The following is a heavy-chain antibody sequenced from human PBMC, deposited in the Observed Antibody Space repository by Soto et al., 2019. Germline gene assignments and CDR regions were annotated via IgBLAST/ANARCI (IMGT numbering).Heavy chain of an antibody. CDR1: GYSFTSYG. Sequence: QVQLVQPGAEVKKPGASVKVSCKASGYSFTSYGISWVRQAPGQGLEWMGWISAYNGNTNYAQKLQGRVTMTTDTATRTAYMQLRSLRSDDTAVYYCSRDFVVVPAAMLVEYDDYGMDVWGQGTTVTVSS. CDR2: ISAYNGNT. J-gene: IGHJ6*02. D-gene: IGHD2-2*01. V-gene: IGHV1-18*04. CDR3: SRDFVVVPAAMLVEYDDYGMDV.